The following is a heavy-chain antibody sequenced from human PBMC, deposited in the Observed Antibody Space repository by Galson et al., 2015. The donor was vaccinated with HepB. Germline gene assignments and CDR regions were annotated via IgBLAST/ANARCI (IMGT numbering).Heavy chain of an antibody. J-gene: IGHJ4*02. CDR3: ARGGVVAATPWDY. V-gene: IGHV1-2*04. CDR2: INPNSGGT. Sequence: SVKVSCKASGYTFTGYYMHWVRQAPGQGLEWMGWINPNSGGTNYAQKFQGWVTMTRDTSISTAYMELSRLRSDDTAVYYCARGGVVAATPWDYWGRGTLVTVSS. D-gene: IGHD2-15*01. CDR1: GYTFTGYY.